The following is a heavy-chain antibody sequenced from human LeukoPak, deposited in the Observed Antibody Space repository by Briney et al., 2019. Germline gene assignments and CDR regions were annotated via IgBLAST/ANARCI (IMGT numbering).Heavy chain of an antibody. CDR3: ARESISGHRDFDY. J-gene: IGHJ4*02. CDR2: ISSGSRTI. CDR1: GFTFSDHW. Sequence: GGSLRLSCVASGFTFSDHWMSWVRQAPGKGLEWVSYISSGSRTIYYADSVKGRFTMSRDNAKNSLYLQMNSLRAEDTAVYYCARESISGHRDFDYWGQGALVTVSS. D-gene: IGHD1-26*01. V-gene: IGHV3-48*01.